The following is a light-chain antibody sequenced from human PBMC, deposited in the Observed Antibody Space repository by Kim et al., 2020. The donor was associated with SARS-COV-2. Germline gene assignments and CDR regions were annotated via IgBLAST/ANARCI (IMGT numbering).Light chain of an antibody. CDR2: RNN. V-gene: IGLV3-9*01. CDR3: QVWDSNTVI. J-gene: IGLJ2*01. Sequence: SVALGQTAKITCGGNNIGGKHVHWYQQRPGQAPVTVIYRNNNLPSGIPGRFSGSNSGNAATLSISRVQVGDEAVYFCQVWDSNTVIFGGGTQLTVL. CDR1: NIGGKH.